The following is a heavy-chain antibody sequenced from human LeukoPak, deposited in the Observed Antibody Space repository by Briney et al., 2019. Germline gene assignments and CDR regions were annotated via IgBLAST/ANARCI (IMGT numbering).Heavy chain of an antibody. V-gene: IGHV3-23*03. J-gene: IGHJ3*02. CDR3: AQLNPRSDAFDI. CDR1: GFIFSNYA. Sequence: AGGSLRLSCAASGFIFSNYAMSWVRKAPGKGLEWVSVIYSGGSTYYADSVKGRFTISRDNSKNTLYLQMNSLRAEDTAVYYCAQLNPRSDAFDIWGQGTMVTVSS. CDR2: IYSGGST.